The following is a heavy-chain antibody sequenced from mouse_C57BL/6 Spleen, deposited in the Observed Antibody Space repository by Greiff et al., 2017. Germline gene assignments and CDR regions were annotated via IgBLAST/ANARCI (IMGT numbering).Heavy chain of an antibody. V-gene: IGHV1-15*01. D-gene: IGHD2-4*01. Sequence: QVQLKESGAELVRPGASVTLSCKASGYTFTDYEMHWVKQTPVHGLEWIGAIDPETGGTAYNQKFKGKAILTADKSSSTAYMELRSLTSEDSAVYYCTRRGLIYYDYDGDYWGQGTTLTVSS. CDR2: IDPETGGT. J-gene: IGHJ2*01. CDR3: TRRGLIYYDYDGDY. CDR1: GYTFTDYE.